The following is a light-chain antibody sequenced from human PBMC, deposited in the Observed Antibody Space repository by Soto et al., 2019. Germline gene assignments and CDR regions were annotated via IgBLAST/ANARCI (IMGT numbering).Light chain of an antibody. J-gene: IGLJ1*01. CDR2: RNN. V-gene: IGLV1-47*01. Sequence: QSVLTQPPSASGTPGQRVTISCSGSSSNIGSNYVYWYQQLPGTAPKLLIYRNNQRPSGVPDRFSGSKSGTSASLAISGLLSEDEADYYCAAWDDSLSDYVFGTVTKVTVL. CDR1: SSNIGSNY. CDR3: AAWDDSLSDYV.